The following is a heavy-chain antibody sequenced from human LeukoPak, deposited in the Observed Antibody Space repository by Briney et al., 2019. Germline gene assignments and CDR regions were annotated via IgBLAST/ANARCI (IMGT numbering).Heavy chain of an antibody. Sequence: GGSLRLSXAASGFTFSSYSMNWVRQAPGKGLEWVSSISSSSSYIYYADSVKGRFTISRDNAKNSLYLQMNSLRAEDTAVYYCARESDSGAFDIWGQGTMVTVSS. V-gene: IGHV3-21*01. CDR2: ISSSSSYI. CDR3: ARESDSGAFDI. D-gene: IGHD1-26*01. J-gene: IGHJ3*02. CDR1: GFTFSSYS.